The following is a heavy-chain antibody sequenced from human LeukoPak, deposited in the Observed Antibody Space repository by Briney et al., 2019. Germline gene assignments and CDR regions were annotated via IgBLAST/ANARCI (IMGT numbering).Heavy chain of an antibody. V-gene: IGHV3-23*01. CDR2: ISGSGGST. D-gene: IGHD4-17*01. CDR3: AKDHHDYGDLFDYFDY. CDR1: GFTFSSYA. J-gene: IGHJ4*02. Sequence: GGSLRLSCAASGFTFSSYAMSWVRQAPGKGLEWVSAISGSGGSTYYADSVKGRFTISRDNSKNTLYLQMNSLRAEDTAVYYCAKDHHDYGDLFDYFDYWGQGTLVTVSS.